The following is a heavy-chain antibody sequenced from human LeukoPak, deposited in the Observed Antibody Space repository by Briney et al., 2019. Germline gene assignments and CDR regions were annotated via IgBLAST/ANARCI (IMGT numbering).Heavy chain of an antibody. J-gene: IGHJ3*02. CDR3: AREGYSGSWGAFDI. D-gene: IGHD5-12*01. CDR2: IYSGGSS. CDR1: GFTFSTFW. Sequence: GGSLRLSCAGSGFTFSTFWMTWVRQAPGKGLEWVSVIYSGGSSHYADSVKGRFTISRDNSKNTLYLQMNSLRAEDTAVYYCAREGYSGSWGAFDIWGQGTMVTVSS. V-gene: IGHV3-66*01.